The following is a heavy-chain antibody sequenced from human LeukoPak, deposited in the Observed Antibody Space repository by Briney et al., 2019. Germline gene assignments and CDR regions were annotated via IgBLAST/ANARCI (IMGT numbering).Heavy chain of an antibody. D-gene: IGHD3-10*01. CDR2: ISSSGSTI. V-gene: IGHV3-48*03. CDR3: AREYCYGSGSDAFDI. J-gene: IGHJ3*02. CDR1: GFTFSSYE. Sequence: GGSLRLSCAASGFTFSSYEMNWVRQAPGKGLEWVSYISSSGSTIYYADSVKGRFTISRDNAKNSLYLQMNSLRAEDTAVYYCAREYCYGSGSDAFDIWGQGTMVTVSS.